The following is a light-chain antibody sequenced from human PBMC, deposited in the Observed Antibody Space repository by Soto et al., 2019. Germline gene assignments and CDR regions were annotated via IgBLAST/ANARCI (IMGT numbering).Light chain of an antibody. CDR2: EVS. J-gene: IGLJ1*01. CDR1: SSDIGDYNF. V-gene: IGLV2-14*01. CDR3: SSYKYDTVIPFV. Sequence: QSVLTQPASVSGSPGQSISISCTGTSSDIGDYNFVSWYQHHPGKAPKVIIYEVSNRPSGVSHRFAGSKSGNTASLTISGLQTEDEADYYCSSYKYDTVIPFVFGSGTKVT.